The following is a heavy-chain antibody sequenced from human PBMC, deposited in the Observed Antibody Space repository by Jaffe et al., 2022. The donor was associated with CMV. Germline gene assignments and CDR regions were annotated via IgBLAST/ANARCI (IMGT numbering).Heavy chain of an antibody. J-gene: IGHJ4*02. CDR2: IKSKTDGGTT. V-gene: IGHV3-15*01. CDR3: TTGGDWGKYRTIDY. CDR1: GFTFSSYT. Sequence: EVQLVESGGGLVQPGGSLRLSCAASGFTFSSYTMNWVRQAPGKGLEWVGRIKSKTDGGTTDYAAPVKGRFTISRDDSKNTLYLRMNSLKTEDTAVYYCTTGGDWGKYRTIDYWGQGTLVTVSS. D-gene: IGHD3-16*01.